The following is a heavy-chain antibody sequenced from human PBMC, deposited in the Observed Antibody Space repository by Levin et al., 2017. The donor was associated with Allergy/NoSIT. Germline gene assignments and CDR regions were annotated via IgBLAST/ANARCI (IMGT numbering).Heavy chain of an antibody. V-gene: IGHV4-30-2*01. Sequence: SQTLSLTCAVSGGSISSGGYSWSWIRQPPGKGLEWIGYIYHSGSTYYNPSLKSRVTISVDRSKNQFSLKLNSVTAADTAVYYCARAGTTNWFDPWGQGTLVTVSS. D-gene: IGHD1-1*01. J-gene: IGHJ5*02. CDR1: GGSISSGGYS. CDR3: ARAGTTNWFDP. CDR2: IYHSGST.